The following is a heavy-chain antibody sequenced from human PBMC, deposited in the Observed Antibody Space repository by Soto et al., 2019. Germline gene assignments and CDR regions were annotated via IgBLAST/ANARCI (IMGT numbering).Heavy chain of an antibody. D-gene: IGHD3-16*01. J-gene: IGHJ6*02. CDR2: IIPFFKAT. CDR3: ARDVPLTYDDGTYYYYAMDV. CDR1: GGAFSGHA. V-gene: IGHV1-69*01. Sequence: QVQLVQSGAEVKKPGSSVKVSCKASGGAFSGHAISWVRQAPGQGLEWMGGIIPFFKATNYAQKFQGRVTLTADESTSTAYMDLSSLRAEDTAVYYCARDVPLTYDDGTYYYYAMDVWGQGTTVTVSS.